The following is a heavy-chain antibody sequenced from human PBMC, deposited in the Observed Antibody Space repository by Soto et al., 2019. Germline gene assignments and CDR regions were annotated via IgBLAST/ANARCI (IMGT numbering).Heavy chain of an antibody. CDR2: ISYDGSNK. J-gene: IGHJ6*02. D-gene: IGHD3-3*01. CDR3: AKDTRITIFGVSNYYGMDV. CDR1: GFTFSSYG. V-gene: IGHV3-30*18. Sequence: GGSLRLSCAASGFTFSSYGMHWVRQAPGKGLEWVAVISYDGSNKYYADSVKRRFTISRDNSKNTLYLQMNSLRAEDTAVYYCAKDTRITIFGVSNYYGMDVWGQGTTVTVSS.